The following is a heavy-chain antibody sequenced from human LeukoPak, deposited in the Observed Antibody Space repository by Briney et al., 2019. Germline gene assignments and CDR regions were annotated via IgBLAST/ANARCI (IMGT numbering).Heavy chain of an antibody. CDR1: GGSISSSSYY. D-gene: IGHD3-10*01. CDR2: IYYSGST. J-gene: IGHJ4*02. V-gene: IGHV4-39*01. CDR3: ARWGDSEAYGSGSYDKYYFDY. Sequence: SETLSLTCTVSGGSISSSSYYWGWIRQPPGKGLEWIGGIYYSGSTYYNPSLKSRVTISVDTSKNQFSLKLSSVTAADTAVYYCARWGDSEAYGSGSYDKYYFDYWGQGTLVTVSS.